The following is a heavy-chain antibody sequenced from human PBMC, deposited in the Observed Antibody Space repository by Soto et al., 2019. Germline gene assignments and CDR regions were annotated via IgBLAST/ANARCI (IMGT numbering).Heavy chain of an antibody. J-gene: IGHJ3*01. Sequence: PGGSLRLSCVASGFTFSIYSMNWVRQAPGKGLEWVSYMTSDSKTIHYADSVRGRFTISRDNAKNSVYLQMNSLRAEDTALYYCTRGVSYGFDCCGQGTMVTVAS. D-gene: IGHD3-10*01. CDR1: GFTFSIYS. CDR3: TRGVSYGFDC. V-gene: IGHV3-48*01. CDR2: MTSDSKTI.